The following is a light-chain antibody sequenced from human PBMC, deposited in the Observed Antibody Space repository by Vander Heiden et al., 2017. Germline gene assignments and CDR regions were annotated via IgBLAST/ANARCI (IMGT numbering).Light chain of an antibody. Sequence: QSALPQPPSASGSPGQSVTISCTGTSSDVGGYNYVSWYQQHPGKAPKLMIDEVSKRPSGVTVRFSGSKSGNTASLTVAGRQAEDEADYYCSSYAGSNNLVFGGGTKLTVL. CDR1: SSDVGGYNY. CDR3: SSYAGSNNLV. V-gene: IGLV2-8*01. CDR2: EVS. J-gene: IGLJ3*02.